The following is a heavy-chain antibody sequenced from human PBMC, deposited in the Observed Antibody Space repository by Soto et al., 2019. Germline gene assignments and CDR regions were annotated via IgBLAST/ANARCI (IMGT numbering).Heavy chain of an antibody. CDR3: ARDLPYYGSGSYPPGYDYYYGMDV. J-gene: IGHJ6*02. Sequence: SQTLSLTCAISGDSVSSNSAAWNWIRQSPSRGLEWLGRTYYRSKWYNDYAVSAKSRITIKPDTSKNQFSLQLNSVTPEDTAVYYCARDLPYYGSGSYPPGYDYYYGMDVWGQGTTVTVSS. CDR2: TYYRSKWYN. D-gene: IGHD3-10*01. CDR1: GDSVSSNSAA. V-gene: IGHV6-1*01.